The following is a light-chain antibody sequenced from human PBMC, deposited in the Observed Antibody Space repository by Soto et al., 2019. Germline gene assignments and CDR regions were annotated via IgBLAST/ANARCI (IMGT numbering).Light chain of an antibody. CDR1: QSVRNY. Sequence: EIVLTQSPATLSLSPGERATLSCRASQSVRNYLAWYQQKPGQAPRLLIYDASNRATGIPARFSGSGSGTDFTLTISSLEPEDFAGYYCQHRSNWPPAITFGQGTRLEIK. V-gene: IGKV3-11*01. CDR3: QHRSNWPPAIT. CDR2: DAS. J-gene: IGKJ5*01.